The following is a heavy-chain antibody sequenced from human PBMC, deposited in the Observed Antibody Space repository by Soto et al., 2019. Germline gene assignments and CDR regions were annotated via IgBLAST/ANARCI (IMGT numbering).Heavy chain of an antibody. D-gene: IGHD4-17*01. CDR3: ARHAFDYGEITFDY. Sequence: PSQPLSVTCSVADGSIISYYWSRIRQPPGKGLEWIGYIYYSGSTNYNPSLKSRVTISVDTSKNQFSLKLSSVTAADTAVYYCARHAFDYGEITFDYWGQGTLVTVSS. J-gene: IGHJ4*02. V-gene: IGHV4-59*08. CDR2: IYYSGST. CDR1: DGSIISYY.